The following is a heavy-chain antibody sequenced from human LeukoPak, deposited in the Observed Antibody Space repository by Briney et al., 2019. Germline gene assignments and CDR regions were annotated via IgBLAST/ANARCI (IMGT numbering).Heavy chain of an antibody. CDR1: GVSISSGSYY. V-gene: IGHV4-61*02. Sequence: SETLSLTCTVSGVSISSGSYYWSWIRQPAGKGLEWIGRIYTSGSTNYNPSLKSRVTISVDTSKNQFSLKLSSVTAADTAVYYCARASFFRYYDSSGYYPYYFDYWGQGTLVTVSS. D-gene: IGHD3-22*01. CDR2: IYTSGST. J-gene: IGHJ4*02. CDR3: ARASFFRYYDSSGYYPYYFDY.